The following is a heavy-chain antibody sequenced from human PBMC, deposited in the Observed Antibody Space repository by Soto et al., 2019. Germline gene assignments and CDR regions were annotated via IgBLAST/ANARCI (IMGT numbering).Heavy chain of an antibody. CDR2: ISGSGGST. Sequence: PGGSLRLSCAASGFTSSSYAMSWVRQAPGKGLEWVSAISGSGGSTYYADSVKGRFTISRDNSKNTLYLQMNSLRAEDTAVYYCAKSGVPAAMRESSRYNWFDPWGQGTLVTVSS. CDR3: AKSGVPAAMRESSRYNWFDP. D-gene: IGHD2-2*01. CDR1: GFTSSSYA. V-gene: IGHV3-23*01. J-gene: IGHJ5*02.